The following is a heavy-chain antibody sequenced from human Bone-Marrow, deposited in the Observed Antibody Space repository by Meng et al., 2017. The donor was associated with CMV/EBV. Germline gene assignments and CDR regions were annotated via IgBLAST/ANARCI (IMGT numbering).Heavy chain of an antibody. Sequence: SEPLSLTCAVYGGSFSDYYWSWIRQPPGKGLEWIGEINHSGSTSYNPSLKSRVTISVDSSKNQFSLKVNSVAAADTALYYCARRQADGLDYYFDYWGQGTLVTVSS. D-gene: IGHD6-13*01. CDR3: ARRQADGLDYYFDY. CDR2: INHSGST. J-gene: IGHJ4*02. V-gene: IGHV4-34*01. CDR1: GGSFSDYY.